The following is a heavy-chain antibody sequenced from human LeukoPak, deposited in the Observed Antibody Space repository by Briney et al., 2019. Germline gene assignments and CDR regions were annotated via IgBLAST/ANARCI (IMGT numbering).Heavy chain of an antibody. J-gene: IGHJ4*02. V-gene: IGHV3-66*01. Sequence: GGSLRLSCLASGFTVGNNHMSWVRQAPGKGLEWVSLIYNSGRTNYADSVKGRFTISRDNSKNTLYLQMNSLRAEDMAVYYCARGLYYYDSSGYPRWGQGTLVTVSS. D-gene: IGHD3-22*01. CDR1: GFTVGNNH. CDR3: ARGLYYYDSSGYPR. CDR2: IYNSGRT.